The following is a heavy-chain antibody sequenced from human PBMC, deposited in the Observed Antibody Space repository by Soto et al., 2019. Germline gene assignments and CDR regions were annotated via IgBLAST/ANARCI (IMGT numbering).Heavy chain of an antibody. CDR3: AKDLGLSASDALDI. CDR1: GFTLSSYA. CDR2: ISGSGCST. D-gene: IGHD2-2*01. V-gene: IGHV3-23*01. Sequence: EVQLLESGGGLVQPGGSLRLSCAASGFTLSSYAMSWVRQAPAKGLEWVSHISGSGCSTNYAESVQGRFTISRDNSNNTLYLQMNSLRAEDTAVHYCAKDLGLSASDALDIWGQGTTVTVSS. J-gene: IGHJ3*02.